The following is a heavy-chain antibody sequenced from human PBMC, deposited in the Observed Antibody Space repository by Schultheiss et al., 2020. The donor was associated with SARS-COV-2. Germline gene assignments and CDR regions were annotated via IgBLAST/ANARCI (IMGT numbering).Heavy chain of an antibody. CDR1: GFTFSSYA. D-gene: IGHD6-6*01. J-gene: IGHJ4*02. V-gene: IGHV3-30*01. CDR2: VSYDGSNK. CDR3: ARDRYSSPYYFDY. Sequence: GGSLRLSCAASGFTFSSYAMHWVRQAPGKGLEWVAVVSYDGSNKYYADSVKGRFTISRDTSRNTLYLQMNNLRREDAAVYYCARDRYSSPYYFDYWGQGTLVTVSS.